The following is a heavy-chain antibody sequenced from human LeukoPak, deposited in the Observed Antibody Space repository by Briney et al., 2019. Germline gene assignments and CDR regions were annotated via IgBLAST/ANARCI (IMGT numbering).Heavy chain of an antibody. CDR3: ASIQSYYFGLDV. D-gene: IGHD4-11*01. J-gene: IGHJ6*02. V-gene: IGHV4-61*02. CDR2: INTSGST. CDR1: GSSISSGSYY. Sequence: PSETLSLTCTVSGSSISSGSYYWSWIRQPAGKGLEWIGRINTSGSTYYNPSLKSRVTISVDTSKNQFSLKLSSVTAADTAVYYCASIQSYYFGLDVWGQGTTVTVSS.